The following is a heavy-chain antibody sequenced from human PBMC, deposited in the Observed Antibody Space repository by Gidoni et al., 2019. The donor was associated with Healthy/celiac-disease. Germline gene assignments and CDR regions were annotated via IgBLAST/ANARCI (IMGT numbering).Heavy chain of an antibody. V-gene: IGHV1-69*04. Sequence: QVQLVQSGAEVKKPGSSVKVSCKASGGTFSSYAISWVRQAPGQGLEWMGRIIPILGIANYEQKFQGRVTMTADKSTSTAYMELSSLRSEDTAVYYCARDRFDSSLGHYYYYYMDVWGKGTTVTVSS. CDR3: ARDRFDSSLGHYYYYYMDV. CDR1: GGTFSSYA. J-gene: IGHJ6*03. CDR2: IIPILGIA. D-gene: IGHD6-19*01.